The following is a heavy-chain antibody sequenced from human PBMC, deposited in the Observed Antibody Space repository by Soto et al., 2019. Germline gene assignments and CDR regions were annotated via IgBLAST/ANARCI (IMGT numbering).Heavy chain of an antibody. CDR2: MYNTGST. Sequence: QVQLQESGPGLVKPSETLSLTCTVSGGSISRYYWSWIRQPPGKGLEWIGYMYNTGSTVYNPPFKSRVTISVDTSKNQFSLKLNSVTDADTAVYYCARDLWGYCGTDCYPLDVWGQGTTVTVSS. CDR1: GGSISRYY. V-gene: IGHV4-59*01. CDR3: ARDLWGYCGTDCYPLDV. D-gene: IGHD2-21*02. J-gene: IGHJ6*02.